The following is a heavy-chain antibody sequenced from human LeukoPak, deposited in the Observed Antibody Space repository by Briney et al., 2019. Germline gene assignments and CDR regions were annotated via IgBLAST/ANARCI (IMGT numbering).Heavy chain of an antibody. CDR3: ARVAKNYDFWSGYYGALGWFDP. J-gene: IGHJ5*02. V-gene: IGHV4-34*01. CDR1: GGSFSGYY. D-gene: IGHD3-3*01. CDR2: INHSGST. Sequence: SETLSLTXAVYGGSFSGYYWSWIRQPPGKGLEWIGEINHSGSTNYNPSLKSRVTISVDTSKNQFSLKLSSVTAADTAVYYCARVAKNYDFWSGYYGALGWFDPWGQGTLVTVSS.